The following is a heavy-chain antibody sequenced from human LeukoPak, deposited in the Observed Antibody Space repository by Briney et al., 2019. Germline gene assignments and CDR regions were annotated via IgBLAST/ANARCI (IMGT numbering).Heavy chain of an antibody. CDR3: ARHLTRNYYSYFMDV. Sequence: GESLKISCKGSGYSFTSYWIGWVRQMPGKGLEWMGIIYPGDSDTRYRPSFQGQVTISADKSISTAYLQWSSLKASDTAMYYCARHLTRNYYSYFMDVWGKGTTVTVSS. D-gene: IGHD3-9*01. V-gene: IGHV5-51*01. J-gene: IGHJ6*03. CDR2: IYPGDSDT. CDR1: GYSFTSYW.